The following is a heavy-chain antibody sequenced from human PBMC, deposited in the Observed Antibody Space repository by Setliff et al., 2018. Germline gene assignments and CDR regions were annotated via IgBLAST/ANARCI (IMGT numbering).Heavy chain of an antibody. J-gene: IGHJ4*02. CDR2: ISAYNGNT. CDR3: ARGRVEMATITPFDY. Sequence: ASVKVSCKASGYTSTSYGISWVRQAPGQGLEWMGWISAYNGNTNYAQKLQGRVTMTTDTSTSTAYMELRSLRSDDTAVYYCARGRVEMATITPFDYWGQGTLVTVSS. D-gene: IGHD5-12*01. CDR1: GYTSTSYG. V-gene: IGHV1-18*01.